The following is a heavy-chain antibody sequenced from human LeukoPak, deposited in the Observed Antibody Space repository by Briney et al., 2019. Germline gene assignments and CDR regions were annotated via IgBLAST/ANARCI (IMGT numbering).Heavy chain of an antibody. CDR2: FDPEDGET. J-gene: IGHJ4*02. CDR3: ATARTPYHYDSSGYQYYFDY. CDR1: GYTLTELS. Sequence: GASVKVSCKVSGYTLTELSMHWVRQTPGKGLEWMGGFDPEDGETIYAQKFQGRVTMTEDTSTDTAYMELSSLRSEDTAVYYCATARTPYHYDSSGYQYYFDYWGQGTLVTVSS. V-gene: IGHV1-24*01. D-gene: IGHD3-22*01.